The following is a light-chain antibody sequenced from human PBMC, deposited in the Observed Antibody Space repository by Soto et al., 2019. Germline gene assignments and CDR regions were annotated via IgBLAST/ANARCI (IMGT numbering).Light chain of an antibody. CDR1: QSVSGW. Sequence: DIQMTQSPSTLSSSVGDTVTVTFRASQSVSGWLAWYQQKPGEAPKLLIYDASALPRGVPSSFSGSGSGTKFTLTIASLQPDDFATYYCQQYETFSGTFGPGTKVDIK. CDR2: DAS. CDR3: QQYETFSGT. V-gene: IGKV1-5*01. J-gene: IGKJ1*01.